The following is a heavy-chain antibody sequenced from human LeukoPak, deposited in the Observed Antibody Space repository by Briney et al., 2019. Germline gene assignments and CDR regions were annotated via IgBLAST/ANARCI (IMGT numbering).Heavy chain of an antibody. Sequence: ASVKVSCKVSGYIFTGYFLHWVRRAPGQGLEWMGWINPDSGGTNYAQNFQGRVTMTRDTSISTAYMELSRLRSDDTAVYYCARPFIETPSLGALDYWGQGTLVTVSS. D-gene: IGHD4-23*01. CDR2: INPDSGGT. CDR1: GYIFTGYF. J-gene: IGHJ4*02. V-gene: IGHV1-2*02. CDR3: ARPFIETPSLGALDY.